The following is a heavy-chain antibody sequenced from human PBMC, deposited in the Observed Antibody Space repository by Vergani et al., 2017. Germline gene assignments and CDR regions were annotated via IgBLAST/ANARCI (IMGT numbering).Heavy chain of an antibody. D-gene: IGHD2-2*01. V-gene: IGHV3-15*01. CDR1: GFTFSNAW. CDR3: TIIVVVTAASRY. J-gene: IGHJ4*02. CDR2: IKSKTDGGTT. Sequence: EVKLLESGGGLVQSGGSLRLSCAVSGFTFSNAWMNWVRQAPGKGLEWVGRIKSKTDGGTTDYAAPVKGRFTISRDDSKNTLYLQMNSLKTEDTAVYYCTIIVVVTAASRYWGQGTLVTVSS.